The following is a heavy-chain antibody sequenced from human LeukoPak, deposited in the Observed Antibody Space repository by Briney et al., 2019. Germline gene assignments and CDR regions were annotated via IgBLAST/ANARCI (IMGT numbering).Heavy chain of an antibody. D-gene: IGHD4/OR15-4a*01. J-gene: IGHJ2*01. CDR2: ISGSGGST. V-gene: IGHV3-23*01. Sequence: GGSLRLSCAASGFTFSTYAMTWVRQAPGKGLEWVSAISGSGGSTYYADSVKGRFTISRDNSKNTLYLQMNSLRAEDTAVYYCAQTTTIGDWYFALWGRGTLVTVSS. CDR3: AQTTTIGDWYFAL. CDR1: GFTFSTYA.